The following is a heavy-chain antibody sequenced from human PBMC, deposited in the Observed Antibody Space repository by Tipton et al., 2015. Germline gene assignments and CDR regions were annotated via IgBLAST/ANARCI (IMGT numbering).Heavy chain of an antibody. D-gene: IGHD6-13*01. J-gene: IGHJ4*02. CDR3: ARHGSGWYYFDS. CDR2: ISYSGTT. CDR1: DGSISSYY. Sequence: TLSLTCTVSDGSISSYYWSWIRQSPGKGLEWIGYISYSGTTNYTPSLKSRVTISVDTSKNQFFLHLKSVTAADTAVYFCARHGSGWYYFDSWGQGILVTASS. V-gene: IGHV4-59*08.